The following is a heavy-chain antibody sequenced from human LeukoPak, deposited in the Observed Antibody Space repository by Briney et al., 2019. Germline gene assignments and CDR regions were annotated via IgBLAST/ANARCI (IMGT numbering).Heavy chain of an antibody. CDR1: GFIFSNYA. CDR3: AKGGKWDVTPFDY. V-gene: IGHV3-30-3*02. J-gene: IGHJ4*02. CDR2: ISSDVSNR. Sequence: GGSLRLSCAASGFIFSNYAMHWVRQTPGKGLEWVTVISSDVSNRYYADSVKGRFTISRDNSKNTLYLQVNSLRAEDTAVYYCAKGGKWDVTPFDYWGQGTLVTVSS. D-gene: IGHD1-26*01.